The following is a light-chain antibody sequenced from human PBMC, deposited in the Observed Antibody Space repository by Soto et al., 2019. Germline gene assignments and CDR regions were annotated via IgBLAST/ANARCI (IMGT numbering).Light chain of an antibody. CDR2: GAS. Sequence: EIVLTQSPGTLSLSPGERATLSCRASQSVSSTYLAWYQQKPGQAPRLLIYGASNRATGIPDRFSGSGSGTAFTLTISRLEPEDFAVYYCQQYGGSRWTFGQGTRVYI. V-gene: IGKV3-20*01. CDR3: QQYGGSRWT. CDR1: QSVSSTY. J-gene: IGKJ1*01.